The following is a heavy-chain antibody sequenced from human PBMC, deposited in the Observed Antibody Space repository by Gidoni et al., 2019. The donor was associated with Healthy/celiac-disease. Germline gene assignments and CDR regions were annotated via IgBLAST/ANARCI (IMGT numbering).Heavy chain of an antibody. V-gene: IGHV3-53*01. CDR1: GFTVRSNY. J-gene: IGHJ4*02. Sequence: EVQLVESGGGLIQPGGSLRLSCAASGFTVRSNYMSWVRQAPGKGLEWVSVIYSGGSTYDADSVKGRFTIARDNSKNTLYLQMNSLRAEDTAVYYCARAIWGYCSGGSCPVDYWGQGTLVTVSS. D-gene: IGHD2-15*01. CDR2: IYSGGST. CDR3: ARAIWGYCSGGSCPVDY.